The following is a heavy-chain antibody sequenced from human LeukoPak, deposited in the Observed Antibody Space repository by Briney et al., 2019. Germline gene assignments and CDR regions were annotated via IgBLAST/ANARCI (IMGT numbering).Heavy chain of an antibody. CDR3: AHTEGFLKYNYGYVFDY. CDR1: GFSLSTSGLG. V-gene: IGHV2-5*02. CDR2: IYWDDDK. D-gene: IGHD4-17*01. J-gene: IGHJ4*02. Sequence: RKSGPTLVNPTQTLTLTCAFSGFSLSTSGLGVAWIRQPPGKALEWLALIYWDDDKRYSPSLKSRLTITKDTSKNQVILRIINMDPVDTATYFCAHTEGFLKYNYGYVFDYWGQGILVTVSS.